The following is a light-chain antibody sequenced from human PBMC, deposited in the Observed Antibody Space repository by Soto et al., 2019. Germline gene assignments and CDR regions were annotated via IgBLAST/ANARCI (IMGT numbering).Light chain of an antibody. CDR2: DTS. Sequence: RATLSSSPCERATPSYRASQTVSSKLAWYQHKPGQAPRLLIYDTSNRATGIPARFSGSGSGTDFTLTISSLEPEDFAVYYCHQRKSWPRTFGQGTKVDIK. CDR1: QTVSSK. J-gene: IGKJ1*01. V-gene: IGKV3-11*01. CDR3: HQRKSWPRT.